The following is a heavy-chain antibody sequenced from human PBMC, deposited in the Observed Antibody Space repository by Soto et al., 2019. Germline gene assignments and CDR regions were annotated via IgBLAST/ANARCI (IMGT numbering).Heavy chain of an antibody. D-gene: IGHD3-22*01. CDR3: ARDDYDSSGYYYVDY. CDR2: IWYDGSNK. J-gene: IGHJ4*02. Sequence: GGSLRLSCAASGFTFSSYGMHWVRQAPGKGLELVAVIWYDGSNKYYADSLKGRFTISRDNSKKTLYLQVNSLRAEDTAVYFCARDDYDSSGYYYVDYWGQGTLVTVS. V-gene: IGHV3-33*01. CDR1: GFTFSSYG.